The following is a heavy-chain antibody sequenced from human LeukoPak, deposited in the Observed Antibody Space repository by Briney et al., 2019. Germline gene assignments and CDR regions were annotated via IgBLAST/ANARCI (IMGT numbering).Heavy chain of an antibody. D-gene: IGHD3-3*01. J-gene: IGHJ4*02. Sequence: GGSLTLSCTPSGFTFSNYWMDWVRHAPGKGLVWVSRIKSDGTGITYTDSVEGRFTISRDNAKNTLYLQMNSLRDEDTAVYYCVRGQTIDYWGQGTLVTVSS. CDR2: IKSDGTGI. V-gene: IGHV3-74*01. CDR1: GFTFSNYW. CDR3: VRGQTIDY.